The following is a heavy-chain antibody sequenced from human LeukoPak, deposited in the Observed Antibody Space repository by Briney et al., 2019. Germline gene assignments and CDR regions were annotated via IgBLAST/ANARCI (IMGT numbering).Heavy chain of an antibody. D-gene: IGHD6-19*01. CDR1: VFTFSSYA. CDR2: ISGSGGST. V-gene: IGHV3-23*01. Sequence: GGSLRLSCAASVFTFSSYAMSWVRQAPGKGLEGVSAISGSGGSTYYADSVKGRFTISRDNSKNTLYLQMNSLRAEDTAVYYCAKRDAVADFFDYWGQGTLVTVSS. CDR3: AKRDAVADFFDY. J-gene: IGHJ4*02.